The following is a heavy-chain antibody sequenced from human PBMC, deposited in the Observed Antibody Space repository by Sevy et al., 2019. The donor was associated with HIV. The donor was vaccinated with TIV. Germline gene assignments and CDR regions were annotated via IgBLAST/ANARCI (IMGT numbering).Heavy chain of an antibody. J-gene: IGHJ1*01. D-gene: IGHD5-12*01. CDR2: IRSESDGETT. CDR1: GFSFSNAW. V-gene: IGHV3-15*05. CDR3: TRGESGFDLEH. Sequence: GGSLRLSCVGSGFSFSNAWMSWVRQVPLKGLEWVGRIRSESDGETTDYPTPVKGRFYISRDDSTNTLYLQMNSLKSEDTAVYYCTRGESGFDLEHWAQGTLVTVSS.